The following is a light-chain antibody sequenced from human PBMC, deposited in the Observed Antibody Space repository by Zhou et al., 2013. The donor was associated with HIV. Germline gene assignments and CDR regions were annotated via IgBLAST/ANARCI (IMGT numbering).Light chain of an antibody. Sequence: DIQMTQSPSSLSASVGDRVTITCRASQAISNYLAWYQQKPGEVPKVLIYAASTLQSGVPSRFSGSGSGTDFTLTISSLQPEDIGTYYCQKXTMPPXTFGGGTKVEIK. CDR2: AAS. CDR3: QKXTMPPXT. V-gene: IGKV1-27*01. J-gene: IGKJ4*01. CDR1: QAISNY.